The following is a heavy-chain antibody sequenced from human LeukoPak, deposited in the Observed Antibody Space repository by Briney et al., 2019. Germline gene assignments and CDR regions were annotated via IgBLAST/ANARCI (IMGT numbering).Heavy chain of an antibody. J-gene: IGHJ4*02. V-gene: IGHV3-23*01. CDR3: AKGIQWELPLEY. CDR2: ISGRGDKT. D-gene: IGHD1-26*01. Sequence: PGGSLRLSCAASGFTFRNYAMSWVRQAPGKGLEWVSVISGRGDKTYYAGSAKGRFTISRDKSKNTLYLQMNSLRDVDTAIYYCAKGIQWELPLEYWGQGTLVTVSS. CDR1: GFTFRNYA.